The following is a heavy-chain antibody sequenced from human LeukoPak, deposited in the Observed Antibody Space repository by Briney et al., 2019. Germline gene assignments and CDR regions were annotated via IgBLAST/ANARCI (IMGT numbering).Heavy chain of an antibody. Sequence: GGSLRLSCAASGFTFSSYAMSWVRQTPGKGLEWVSAISGSGGSTYYADSVKGRFTISRDNSKNTLYLQMNSLRAEDTAVYYCAKDREPLLWFGELLPYYYYGMDVWGQGTTVTVSS. CDR3: AKDREPLLWFGELLPYYYYGMDV. J-gene: IGHJ6*02. D-gene: IGHD3-10*01. CDR2: ISGSGGST. V-gene: IGHV3-23*01. CDR1: GFTFSSYA.